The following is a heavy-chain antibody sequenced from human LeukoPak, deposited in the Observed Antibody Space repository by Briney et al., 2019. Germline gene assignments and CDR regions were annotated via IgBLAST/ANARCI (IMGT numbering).Heavy chain of an antibody. CDR1: GFTFSTYV. CDR3: AKVVSSSWYRTLPYFDY. V-gene: IGHV3-23*01. D-gene: IGHD6-13*01. Sequence: GGSLRLSCATSGFTFSTYVMGWVRQAPGKGLEWVTALGGGGSGTFYADSVKGRFTISRDNSKNTLYLQMNSLRAEDTAVYYCAKVVSSSWYRTLPYFDYWGQGTLVTVSS. CDR2: LGGGGSGT. J-gene: IGHJ4*02.